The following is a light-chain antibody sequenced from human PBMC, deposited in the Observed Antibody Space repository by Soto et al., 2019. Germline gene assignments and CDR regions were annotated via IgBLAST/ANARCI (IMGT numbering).Light chain of an antibody. CDR3: QHYGTSTT. Sequence: EIVLTQSPGTLSLSPGERATLSCRASQSFSNNYLAWYQQKPGQAPRLLIYGASSRATAIPDRFSGSGSGTDFTLTISRLEPEDFAVYYCQHYGTSTTFGQGTKVEIK. CDR2: GAS. J-gene: IGKJ1*01. V-gene: IGKV3-20*01. CDR1: QSFSNNY.